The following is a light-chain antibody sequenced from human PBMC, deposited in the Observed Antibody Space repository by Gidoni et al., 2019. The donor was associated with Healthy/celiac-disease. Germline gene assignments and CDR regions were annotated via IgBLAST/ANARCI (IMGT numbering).Light chain of an antibody. Sequence: SELTQDPAVSVALGQTVRITCQGDSLRSYYASWYQQKPGQAPVLVIYGKNNRPSVIPDRFSGSSSGNTASLTITGAQAEDEADYYCNSRDSSGNHYVFGTGTKVTVL. CDR1: SLRSYY. CDR2: GKN. J-gene: IGLJ1*01. CDR3: NSRDSSGNHYV. V-gene: IGLV3-19*01.